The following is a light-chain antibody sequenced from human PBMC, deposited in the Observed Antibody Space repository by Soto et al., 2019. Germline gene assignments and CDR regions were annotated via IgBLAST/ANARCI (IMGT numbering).Light chain of an antibody. CDR1: SSDFGGYNY. CDR3: SSYTTTTTVVA. Sequence: QSALTQPESVSGSPGQSITISCSGTSSDFGGYNYVSWYQQHPGKAPKLLIYDVTNRPSGVSNRFSGSKFGNTASLTISGLQAEDEGDYYCSSYTTTTTVVAFGGGTKLTVL. V-gene: IGLV2-14*03. J-gene: IGLJ2*01. CDR2: DVT.